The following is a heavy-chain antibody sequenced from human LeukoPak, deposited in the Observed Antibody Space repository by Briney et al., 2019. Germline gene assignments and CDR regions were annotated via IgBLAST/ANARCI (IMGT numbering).Heavy chain of an antibody. CDR3: ARDCRSTSSCYYYYGMDV. CDR2: ISSSSSYI. Sequence: GGSLRLSCAASGFTFSSYSMNWVRQAPGKGLEWVSSISSSSSYIYYADSVKGRFTISRDNAKNSLYLQMNSLRAEDTAVYYCARDCRSTSSCYYYYGMDVWGQGTTVTVSS. D-gene: IGHD2-2*01. V-gene: IGHV3-21*01. CDR1: GFTFSSYS. J-gene: IGHJ6*02.